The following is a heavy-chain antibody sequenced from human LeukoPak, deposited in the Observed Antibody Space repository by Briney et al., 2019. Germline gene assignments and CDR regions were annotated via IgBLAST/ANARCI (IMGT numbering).Heavy chain of an antibody. Sequence: SGGSLRLSCAASGFTFSTYNMAWVRQAPGKGLEWVSSITTSSDYMYYADSLRGRFTTSRDNSKNTLYLQMNSLGAEDTAVYYCAKDRWVKYSSFDYWGQGTLVTVSS. CDR3: AKDRWVKYSSFDY. CDR1: GFTFSTYN. V-gene: IGHV3-21*04. CDR2: ITTSSDYM. J-gene: IGHJ4*02. D-gene: IGHD6-6*01.